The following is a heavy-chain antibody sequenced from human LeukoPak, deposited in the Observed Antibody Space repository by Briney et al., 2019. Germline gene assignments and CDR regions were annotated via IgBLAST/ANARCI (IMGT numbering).Heavy chain of an antibody. V-gene: IGHV1-24*01. CDR3: ATPQDVVSPGWFDP. J-gene: IGHJ5*02. D-gene: IGHD6-6*01. Sequence: ASVKVSCKASGYTFTSYYMHWVRQAPGKGLEWMGGFDPEDGETIYAQKFQGRVTMTEDTSTDTAYMELSSLRSEDTAVYYCATPQDVVSPGWFDPWGQGTLVTVSS. CDR1: GYTFTSYY. CDR2: FDPEDGET.